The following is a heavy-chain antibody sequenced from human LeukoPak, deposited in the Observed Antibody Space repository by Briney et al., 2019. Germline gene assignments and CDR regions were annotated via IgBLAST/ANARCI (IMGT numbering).Heavy chain of an antibody. CDR2: ISSSGSYT. D-gene: IGHD1/OR15-1a*01. V-gene: IGHV3-21*04. CDR3: AKGKGTLGYLFGY. J-gene: IGHJ4*02. CDR1: GFTFSSYS. Sequence: GGSLRLSCAASGFTFSSYSMNWVRQAPGKGLEWVSSISSSGSYTYYADSVKGRFIISRDNSKNTLYLQMNSLRAEDTAVYYCAKGKGTLGYLFGYWGQGTLVTVSS.